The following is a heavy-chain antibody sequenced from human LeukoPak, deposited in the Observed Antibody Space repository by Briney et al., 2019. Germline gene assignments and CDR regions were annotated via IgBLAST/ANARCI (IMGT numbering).Heavy chain of an antibody. CDR2: IIPIFGTA. V-gene: IGHV1-69*01. CDR1: GGTFSSYA. J-gene: IGHJ4*02. Sequence: SVKVSCKASGGTFSSYAISWVRQAPGQGLEWMGGIIPIFGTANYAQKFQGRVTITADESTSTAYMELSSLRSEDTAVYYYARGEGYSSSLIPWDYWGQGTLVTVSS. CDR3: ARGEGYSSSLIPWDY. D-gene: IGHD6-13*01.